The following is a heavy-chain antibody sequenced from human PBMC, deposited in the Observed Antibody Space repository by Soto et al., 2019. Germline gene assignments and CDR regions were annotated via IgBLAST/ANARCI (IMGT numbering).Heavy chain of an antibody. CDR3: AKFPRTDGDNWFDP. Sequence: SETLSLTCTVSGGSISSYYWSWIRQPPGMGLEWIGYIYYTGSTNYNPSLKSRVTISVDTSKNQFSLKLNSVTAADTAVYYCAKFPRTDGDNWFDPWGQGTLVTVSS. CDR2: IYYTGST. D-gene: IGHD4-17*01. J-gene: IGHJ5*02. CDR1: GGSISSYY. V-gene: IGHV4-59*08.